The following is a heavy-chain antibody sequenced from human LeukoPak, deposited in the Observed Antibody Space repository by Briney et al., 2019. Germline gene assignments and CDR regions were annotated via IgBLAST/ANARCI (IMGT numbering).Heavy chain of an antibody. CDR2: IYYSGST. J-gene: IGHJ4*02. D-gene: IGHD3-10*01. CDR3: ARLLRLVTIVRGVINHFDY. Sequence: SETLSLTCTVSGGSISSSSYYWGWIRQPPGKGLEWIGSIYYSGSTYYNPSLKSRVTISVDTSNNQFSLKLSSVTAAGTAVYYCARLLRLVTIVRGVINHFDYWGQGTLVTVSS. V-gene: IGHV4-39*01. CDR1: GGSISSSSYY.